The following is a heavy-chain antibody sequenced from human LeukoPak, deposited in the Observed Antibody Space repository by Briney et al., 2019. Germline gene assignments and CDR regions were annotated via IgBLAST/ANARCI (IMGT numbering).Heavy chain of an antibody. Sequence: GGSLRLSCAASGFASSSYSMSWVRKAPGQGLEWVSAFGVGGTITFYADSVQGRFTISRDNSKNTLYLQMNSLRAEDTAIYYCARILFAGGNEYFQHWGQGTLVTVSS. CDR3: ARILFAGGNEYFQH. D-gene: IGHD4-23*01. CDR2: FGVGGTIT. V-gene: IGHV3-23*01. J-gene: IGHJ1*01. CDR1: GFASSSYS.